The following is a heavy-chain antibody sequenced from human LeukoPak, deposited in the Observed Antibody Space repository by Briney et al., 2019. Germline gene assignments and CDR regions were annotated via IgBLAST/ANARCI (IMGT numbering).Heavy chain of an antibody. J-gene: IGHJ4*02. Sequence: GGYLRLSCAASGFTFSSYWMSWVRQAPGKGLEWVANIKQDGSEKYYVDSVKGRFTISRDNAKNSLYLQMNSLRAEDTAVYYCARERSCTNGVCYRRDYWGQGTLVTVSS. V-gene: IGHV3-7*01. D-gene: IGHD2-8*01. CDR1: GFTFSSYW. CDR3: ARERSCTNGVCYRRDY. CDR2: IKQDGSEK.